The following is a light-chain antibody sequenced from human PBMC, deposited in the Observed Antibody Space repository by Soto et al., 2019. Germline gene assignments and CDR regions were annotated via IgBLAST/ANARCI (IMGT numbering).Light chain of an antibody. CDR2: LTS. CDR1: QSVSSN. V-gene: IGKV3D-15*01. Sequence: EIVMTQSPATLSVSPGERATLSCRASQSVSSNLAWYQQKPGQAPRLLIYLTSTRATGIPARFSGSGSGTEFTLTIRSLQSEDFAVYSCQQYNDWPLTFGGGTKVEIK. CDR3: QQYNDWPLT. J-gene: IGKJ4*01.